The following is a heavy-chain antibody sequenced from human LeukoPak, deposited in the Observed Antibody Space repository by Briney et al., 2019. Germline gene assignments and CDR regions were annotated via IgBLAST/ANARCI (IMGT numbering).Heavy chain of an antibody. Sequence: PSETLSLTCTVSGGSISSYYWSWIRQPPGKGLEWIGYIYYSGSTNYNPSLKSRVTISVDTSKNQFSLKLSSVTAADTAVYYCARYYGLNGDWFDYWGQGTLVTVSS. D-gene: IGHD4-17*01. CDR1: GGSISSYY. V-gene: IGHV4-59*08. CDR3: ARYYGLNGDWFDY. CDR2: IYYSGST. J-gene: IGHJ4*02.